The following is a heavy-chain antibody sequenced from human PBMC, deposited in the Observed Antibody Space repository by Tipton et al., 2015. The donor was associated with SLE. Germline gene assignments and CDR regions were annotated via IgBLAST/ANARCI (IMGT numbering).Heavy chain of an antibody. Sequence: TLSLTCAVYGGSFSGYYWSWIRQPPGKGLEWIGYIYYSGSTYYNPSLKSRVTISIDTSKNHFSLKLSSVTAADTAVYYCARDPLGYWGQGTLVTVSS. CDR1: GGSFSGYY. V-gene: IGHV4-30-4*01. J-gene: IGHJ4*02. CDR2: IYYSGST. CDR3: ARDPLGY. D-gene: IGHD7-27*01.